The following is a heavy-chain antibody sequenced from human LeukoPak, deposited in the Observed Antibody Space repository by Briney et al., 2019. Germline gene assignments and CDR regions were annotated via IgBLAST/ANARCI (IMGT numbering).Heavy chain of an antibody. CDR3: ARDPGVGPTKGAFDI. CDR1: GFTFSSYA. D-gene: IGHD1-26*01. Sequence: PGGSLRLSCAASGFTFSSYAMSWVRQAPGKGLEWVSIIYSGGSTYYADSVKGRFTISRDNSKNTLYLQMNSLRAEDTAVYYCARDPGVGPTKGAFDIWGQGTMVTVSS. V-gene: IGHV3-53*01. CDR2: IYSGGST. J-gene: IGHJ3*02.